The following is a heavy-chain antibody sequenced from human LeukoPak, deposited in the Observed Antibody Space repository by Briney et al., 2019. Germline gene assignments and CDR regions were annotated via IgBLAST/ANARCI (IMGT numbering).Heavy chain of an antibody. CDR2: ISAYNGDT. CDR3: ASVGSGSYYNYFDY. J-gene: IGHJ4*02. D-gene: IGHD3-10*01. CDR1: GYSFTTYG. Sequence: GASVKVSCKASGYSFTTYGISWVRQAPGQGLEWMGWISAYNGDTNYAQKLQGRVTMTTDTSTSTVYMELRSLRSDDTAVYYCASVGSGSYYNYFDYWGQGTVVTVSS. V-gene: IGHV1-18*01.